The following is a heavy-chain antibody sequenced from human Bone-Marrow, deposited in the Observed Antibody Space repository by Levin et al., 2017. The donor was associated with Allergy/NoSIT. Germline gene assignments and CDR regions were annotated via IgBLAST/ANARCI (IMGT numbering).Heavy chain of an antibody. CDR1: GGSISSYY. J-gene: IGHJ3*02. CDR2: IYYSGST. Sequence: SSETLSLTCTVSGGSISSYYWSWIRQPPGKGLEWIGYIYYSGSTNYNPSLKSRVTISVDTSKNQFSLKLSSVTAADTAVYYCARGPGYGDYGVWHAFDIWGQGTMVTVSS. V-gene: IGHV4-59*01. CDR3: ARGPGYGDYGVWHAFDI. D-gene: IGHD4-17*01.